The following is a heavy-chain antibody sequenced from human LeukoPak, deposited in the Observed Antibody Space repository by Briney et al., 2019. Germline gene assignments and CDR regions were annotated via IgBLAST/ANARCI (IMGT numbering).Heavy chain of an antibody. Sequence: AGGSLRLSCAASGFTFSRYWMSWVRQAPGKGLEWVANIKQDGSEKYYVDSVKGRFTISRDNAKNSLYLQMNSLRAEDTAVYYCAREKGFYYYMDVWGKGTTVTVS. CDR1: GFTFSRYW. CDR2: IKQDGSEK. CDR3: AREKGFYYYMDV. J-gene: IGHJ6*03. V-gene: IGHV3-7*01.